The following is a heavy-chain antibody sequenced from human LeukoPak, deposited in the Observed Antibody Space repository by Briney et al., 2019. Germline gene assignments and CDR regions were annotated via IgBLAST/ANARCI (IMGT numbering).Heavy chain of an antibody. CDR1: GFTFSSYA. D-gene: IGHD5-18*01. CDR2: ISYDGSNK. CDR3: ARPDVRTPMVLYYFDY. J-gene: IGHJ4*02. Sequence: GGSLRLSCAASGFTFSSYAMHWVRQAPGKGLEWVAVISYDGSNKYYADSVKGRFTISRDNSKNTLYLQMNSLRAEDTAVYYCARPDVRTPMVLYYFDYWGQGTLVTVSS. V-gene: IGHV3-30-3*01.